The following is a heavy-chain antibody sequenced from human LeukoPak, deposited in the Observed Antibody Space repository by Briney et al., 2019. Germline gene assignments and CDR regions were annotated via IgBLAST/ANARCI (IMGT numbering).Heavy chain of an antibody. CDR2: IYYSKST. D-gene: IGHD3-22*01. Sequence: PETLSLTRTDSGGSLSSYYWSWIRQPPGKGLEWIGYIYYSKSTNYNPSLKSRDTISGDTSKNQFSLKLSSVTAADTAVYYCARGLSDSSGYYYGGRFDPWGQGTLVTVSS. J-gene: IGHJ5*02. V-gene: IGHV4-59*01. CDR1: GGSLSSYY. CDR3: ARGLSDSSGYYYGGRFDP.